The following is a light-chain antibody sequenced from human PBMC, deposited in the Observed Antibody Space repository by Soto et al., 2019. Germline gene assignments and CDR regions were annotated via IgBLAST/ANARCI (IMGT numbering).Light chain of an antibody. CDR3: QLRSNWPPIT. CDR1: QSVSSY. J-gene: IGKJ5*01. Sequence: EIVLTQSPATLSLSPGERATLSCRASQSVSSYLAWYQQKHGQAPRLLIYDASNRATGIPARFSGSGSGTDFTLTISSLEHEDFAVYYCQLRSNWPPITFGQGTRLEIK. V-gene: IGKV3-11*01. CDR2: DAS.